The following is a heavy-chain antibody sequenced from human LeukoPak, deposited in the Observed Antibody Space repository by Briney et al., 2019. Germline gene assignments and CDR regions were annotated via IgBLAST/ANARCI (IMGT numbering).Heavy chain of an antibody. CDR2: ISGSGGST. CDR1: GFTFSRCA. D-gene: IGHD6-13*01. Sequence: GGSLRLSCAASGFTFSRCAMSWVRQAPGKGLEWVSTISGSGGSTYYADSVKGRFTISRDNSKNTLYLQLNSLRAEDTAIYYCAKASDSAAAGAWDWFDPWGQGTLVAVSS. V-gene: IGHV3-23*01. J-gene: IGHJ5*02. CDR3: AKASDSAAAGAWDWFDP.